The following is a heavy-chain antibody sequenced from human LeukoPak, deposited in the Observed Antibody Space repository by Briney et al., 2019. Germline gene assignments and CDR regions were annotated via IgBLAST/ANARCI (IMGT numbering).Heavy chain of an antibody. CDR1: GYSFISYW. Sequence: GDSLQISCQGSGYSFISYWIGWVRPLPGKGLEWMGIIYPGDSDTRYSPSFQGQVTISADKSISTAYLQWSSLKASDTAIYYCARGGLSGWYYWFDPWGQGTLVTVSS. V-gene: IGHV5-51*01. D-gene: IGHD6-19*01. CDR2: IYPGDSDT. J-gene: IGHJ5*02. CDR3: ARGGLSGWYYWFDP.